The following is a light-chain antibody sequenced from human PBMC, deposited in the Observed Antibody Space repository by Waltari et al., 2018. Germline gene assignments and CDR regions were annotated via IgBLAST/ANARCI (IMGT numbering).Light chain of an antibody. CDR1: QSVSRY. J-gene: IGKJ3*01. CDR2: DAS. V-gene: IGKV3-11*01. CDR3: QRRGHWPPGAT. Sequence: ELVLTQSPATLSLSPGERATLSCRASQSVSRYLAWYQQKPGQAPRPLIYDASNRATGIPARFSGSGSGTDFTLTISSLEPEDFAVYYCQRRGHWPPGATFGPGTRVDIK.